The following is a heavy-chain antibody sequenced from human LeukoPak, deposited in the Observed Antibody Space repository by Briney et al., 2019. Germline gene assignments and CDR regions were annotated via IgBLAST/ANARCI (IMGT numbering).Heavy chain of an antibody. V-gene: IGHV3-23*01. Sequence: PGGSLRLSCAASGFTLSSYAMTWVRQAPGRGLEWVSSVDGGGGGTYYADSVKGRFTISRDHSKDTLYLQTNGLRAANTAVYFCAKQSPGSPAWYILHYDFWGQGTLVTVSS. CDR3: AKQSPGSPAWYILHYDF. J-gene: IGHJ4*02. CDR2: VDGGGGGT. CDR1: GFTLSSYA. D-gene: IGHD6-13*01.